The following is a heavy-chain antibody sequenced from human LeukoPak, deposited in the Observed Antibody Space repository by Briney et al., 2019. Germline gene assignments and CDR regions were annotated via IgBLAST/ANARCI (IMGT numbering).Heavy chain of an antibody. J-gene: IGHJ3*02. CDR2: MIPILGIA. Sequence: SVKVSCKASGGTFISYAISWVRQAPGQGREWMGGMIPILGIANYAQKFQGRVTIPADHSTSTAYMELSSLRSEDTAVYYCARGVYYYDSSGYYSIWGQGTMVTVSS. V-gene: IGHV1-69*10. CDR1: GGTFISYA. D-gene: IGHD3-22*01. CDR3: ARGVYYYDSSGYYSI.